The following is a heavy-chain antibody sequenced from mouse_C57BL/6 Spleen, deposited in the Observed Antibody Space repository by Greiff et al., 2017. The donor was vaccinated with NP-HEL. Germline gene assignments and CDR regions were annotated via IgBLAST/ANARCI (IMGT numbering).Heavy chain of an antibody. V-gene: IGHV2-6*03. CDR3: ASPLITTVVDHRGWFAY. CDR2: IWSDGST. D-gene: IGHD1-1*01. Sequence: QVQLKESGPGLVAPSQSLSITCTVSGFSLTSYGVHWVRQPPGKGLEWLVVIWSDGSTTYNSALKSRLSISKDNSKSQVFLKMNSLQTDDTAMYYCASPLITTVVDHRGWFAYWGQGTLVTVSA. CDR1: GFSLTSYG. J-gene: IGHJ3*01.